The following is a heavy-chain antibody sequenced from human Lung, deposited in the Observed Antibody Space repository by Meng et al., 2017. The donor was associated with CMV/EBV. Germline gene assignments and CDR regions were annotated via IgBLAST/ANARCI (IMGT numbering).Heavy chain of an antibody. D-gene: IGHD6-13*01. Sequence: SQTLSLTXTVSGGSISSGGYYWSWIRQHPGKGLEWIGYIYYSGSTYYNPSLKSRVTISVDTSKNQFSLKLSSVTAADTAVYYCARPGAAAETEGFDLWGRGTLVTVSS. CDR1: GGSISSGGYY. CDR3: ARPGAAAETEGFDL. CDR2: IYYSGST. V-gene: IGHV4-31*03. J-gene: IGHJ2*01.